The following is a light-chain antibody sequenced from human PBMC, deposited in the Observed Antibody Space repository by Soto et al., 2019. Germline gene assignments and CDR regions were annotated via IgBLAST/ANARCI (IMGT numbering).Light chain of an antibody. CDR2: ENN. Sequence: QSVLTQPPSGPAPPGQKVTISCSGSSSNIGNNFVSWYQQLPGIAPKLLIPENNKRPSGIPDRFSGSKSGTSATLGITGLQTGDDADYSSVTWDASLSGGGYVFGTGTKVTVL. V-gene: IGLV1-51*02. J-gene: IGLJ1*01. CDR3: VTWDASLSGGGYV. CDR1: SSNIGNNF.